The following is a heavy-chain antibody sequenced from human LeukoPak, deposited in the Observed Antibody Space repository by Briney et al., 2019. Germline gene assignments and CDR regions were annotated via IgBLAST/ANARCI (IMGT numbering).Heavy chain of an antibody. CDR2: ISSSSSYI. Sequence: GGSLRLSCAASGFTFSSYSMNWLRQAPGKGLEWVSSISSSSSYIYYADSVKGRFTISRDNAKNSLYLQMNSLRAEDTAVYYCARAGIAVAGIDYWGQGTLVTVSS. CDR3: ARAGIAVAGIDY. CDR1: GFTFSSYS. J-gene: IGHJ4*02. V-gene: IGHV3-21*01. D-gene: IGHD6-19*01.